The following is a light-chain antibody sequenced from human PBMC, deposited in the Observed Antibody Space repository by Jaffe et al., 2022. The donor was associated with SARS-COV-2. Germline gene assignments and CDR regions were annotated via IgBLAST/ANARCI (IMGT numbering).Light chain of an antibody. V-gene: IGLV2-8*01. Sequence: QSALTQPPSASGSPGQSVTISCTGTRSDVGGYNYVSWYQQHSGKAPKFLIYEVNKRPSGVPDRFSGSKSGNTASLTVSGLQAEDEADYYCSSYAGSNNFVFGTGTKVTVL. CDR2: EVN. CDR1: RSDVGGYNY. J-gene: IGLJ1*01. CDR3: SSYAGSNNFV.